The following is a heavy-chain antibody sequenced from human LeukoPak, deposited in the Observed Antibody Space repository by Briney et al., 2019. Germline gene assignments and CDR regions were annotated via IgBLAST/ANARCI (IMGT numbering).Heavy chain of an antibody. CDR3: ARDTESREDY. CDR2: IIPILGIA. Sequence: SVKVSCKASGGTFSSYAISWVRQAPGQGLEWMGRIIPILGIANYAQEFQGRVTITADKSTSTAYMELSSLRSEDTAVYYCARDTESREDYWGQGTLVTVSS. CDR1: GGTFSSYA. J-gene: IGHJ4*02. V-gene: IGHV1-69*04.